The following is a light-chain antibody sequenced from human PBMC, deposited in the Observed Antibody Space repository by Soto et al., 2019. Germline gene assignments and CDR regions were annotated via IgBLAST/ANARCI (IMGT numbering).Light chain of an antibody. CDR2: DAS. V-gene: IGKV3-11*01. Sequence: EIVLTQSPATLSLSPGERATLSCRASQSVSSYLAWYQQKPGQAPRLLIYDASNRATGIPARFSGSGSGTDFTLTISSLEPEDFAVYYCQQRSNPTFGQGTRLENK. J-gene: IGKJ5*01. CDR1: QSVSSY. CDR3: QQRSNPT.